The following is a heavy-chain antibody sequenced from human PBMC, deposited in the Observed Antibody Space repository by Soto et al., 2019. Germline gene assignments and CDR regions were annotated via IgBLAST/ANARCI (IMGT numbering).Heavy chain of an antibody. D-gene: IGHD6-13*01. V-gene: IGHV3-74*01. J-gene: IGHJ4*02. Sequence: GSLRLSCAASGFTFSSYWMHWVRQAPGKGLVWVSRINSDGSSTSYADSVKGRFTISRDNAKNTLYLQMNSLRAEDTAVYYCARDHPSSSWYDYWGQGTPVTVSS. CDR3: ARDHPSSSWYDY. CDR2: INSDGSST. CDR1: GFTFSSYW.